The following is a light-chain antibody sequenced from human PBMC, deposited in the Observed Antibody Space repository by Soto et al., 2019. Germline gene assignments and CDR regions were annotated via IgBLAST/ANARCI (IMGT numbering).Light chain of an antibody. CDR1: SGHSSYI. V-gene: IGLV4-60*03. CDR2: LEGSGSY. Sequence: QSVLTQSSSASASLGSSVKLTCTLSSGHSSYIIAWHQQQLGKAPRYLMKLEGSGSYNKGSGVPDRFSGSSSGADRYLTISNRQSEDEADYYCETWDSNRHVVFGGGTKVTVL. CDR3: ETWDSNRHVV. J-gene: IGLJ2*01.